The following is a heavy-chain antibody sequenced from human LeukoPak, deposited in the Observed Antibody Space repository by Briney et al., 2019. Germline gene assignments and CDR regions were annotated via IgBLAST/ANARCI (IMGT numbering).Heavy chain of an antibody. CDR3: ARGQRKHIAAAAGGLDY. Sequence: PSQTLSLTCTVSGGSISSGGYYWGWIRQPPGKGLEWIGSIYHSGSTYYNPSLKSRVTISVDTSKNQFSLKLSSVTAADTAVYYCARGQRKHIAAAAGGLDYWGQGTLVTVSS. V-gene: IGHV4-39*07. CDR1: GGSISSGGYY. D-gene: IGHD6-13*01. J-gene: IGHJ4*02. CDR2: IYHSGST.